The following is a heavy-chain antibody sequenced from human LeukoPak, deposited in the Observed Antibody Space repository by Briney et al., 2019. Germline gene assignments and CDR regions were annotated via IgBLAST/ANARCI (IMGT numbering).Heavy chain of an antibody. D-gene: IGHD5-24*01. V-gene: IGHV3-74*01. CDR3: ARAVELAT. CDR1: GFTLSTYW. CDR2: IKSDGSST. Sequence: GGSLRLSCAASGFTLSTYWMHWVRQAPGKGLVWVSRIKSDGSSTSYADSVKGRFTISRDNAKNTLYLQMNSLRAEDTAVYYCARAVELATWGQGTLVTVSS. J-gene: IGHJ5*02.